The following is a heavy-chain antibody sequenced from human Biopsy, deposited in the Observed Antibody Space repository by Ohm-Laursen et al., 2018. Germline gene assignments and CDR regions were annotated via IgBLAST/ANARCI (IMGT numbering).Heavy chain of an antibody. CDR2: ISWNSGRI. Sequence: SLRLSCSASGFNFDDFAMHWVRQTPGKGLGWVSGISWNSGRIAYADSVKGRFTISRDNAKNSLYLQMNSLRAEDTALYYCAKGQAPDGYNYAFDIWGQGTMLTVSS. CDR3: AKGQAPDGYNYAFDI. V-gene: IGHV3-9*01. J-gene: IGHJ3*02. D-gene: IGHD5-24*01. CDR1: GFNFDDFA.